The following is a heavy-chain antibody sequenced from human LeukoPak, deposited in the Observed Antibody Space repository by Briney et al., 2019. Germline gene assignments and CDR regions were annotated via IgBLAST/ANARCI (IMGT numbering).Heavy chain of an antibody. J-gene: IGHJ4*02. V-gene: IGHV1-18*01. Sequence: ASVKVSCKASGYTFTSYGISWVRQAPGRGLEWMGWISAYNGNTKHAQTLQGRATMTTGTSTSTAYMELRSLRSDDTAVYYCARVPPLRYYFDHWGQGTLVTVSS. CDR3: ARVPPLRYYFDH. D-gene: IGHD3-16*01. CDR2: ISAYNGNT. CDR1: GYTFTSYG.